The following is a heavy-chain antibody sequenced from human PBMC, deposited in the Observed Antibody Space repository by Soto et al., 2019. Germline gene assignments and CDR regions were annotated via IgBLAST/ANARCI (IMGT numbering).Heavy chain of an antibody. Sequence: QVQLQESGPGLVRPSGTLSLTCAVSGASISSTTSGNWWSRVRQPPGKGLEWIGEIYQSGSTNYTPSLKSRVTMSVDKSKNQFSLKLSSVTAADTAVYYCARMVGATLVDFWGQGTLVTVSS. V-gene: IGHV4-4*02. D-gene: IGHD1-26*01. CDR2: IYQSGST. CDR3: ARMVGATLVDF. CDR1: GASISSTTSGNW. J-gene: IGHJ4*02.